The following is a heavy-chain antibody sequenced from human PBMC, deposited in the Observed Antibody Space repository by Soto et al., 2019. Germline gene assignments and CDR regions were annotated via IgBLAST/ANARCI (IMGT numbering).Heavy chain of an antibody. Sequence: VPLVESGGGSVQPRGSLRLSCVASGITFSGFWMHWVRQVPGKGLVWVARVDSAGGGTSYADSVKGRFTISRDNAKNTLSLQMDSLRVEDTAVYYCATVFEHWGQGIPVTVSS. CDR3: ATVFEH. CDR2: VDSAGGGT. J-gene: IGHJ4*02. V-gene: IGHV3-74*01. CDR1: GITFSGFW.